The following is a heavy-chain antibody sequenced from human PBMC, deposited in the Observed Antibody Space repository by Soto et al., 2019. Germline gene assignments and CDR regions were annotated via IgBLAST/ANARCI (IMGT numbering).Heavy chain of an antibody. Sequence: ASVKVSCKASGYTFTGYYMHWVRQAPGQGLEWMGWINPNSGGTNYAQKFQGWVTMTRDTSISTAYMELSRLRSDDTAVYYCARGLSLRIAALRDYYYYYGMDVWGQGTTVTVSS. J-gene: IGHJ6*02. D-gene: IGHD6-6*01. CDR1: GYTFTGYY. V-gene: IGHV1-2*04. CDR3: ARGLSLRIAALRDYYYYYGMDV. CDR2: INPNSGGT.